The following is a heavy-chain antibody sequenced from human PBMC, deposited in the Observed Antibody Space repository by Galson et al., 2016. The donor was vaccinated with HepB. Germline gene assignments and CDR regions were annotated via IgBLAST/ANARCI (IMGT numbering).Heavy chain of an antibody. Sequence: SLRLSCAASGFTFSSYAMNWVRQAPGKGLEWVSSISGSGGSTYYADSVKGRFTISRDNSKNTLYLQMNSLRAEDTALYYCAKNSSAYYYVSFYYYVMDVWGQGTTVTVSS. V-gene: IGHV3-23*01. CDR3: AKNSSAYYYVSFYYYVMDV. CDR1: GFTFSSYA. CDR2: ISGSGGST. J-gene: IGHJ6*02. D-gene: IGHD3-22*01.